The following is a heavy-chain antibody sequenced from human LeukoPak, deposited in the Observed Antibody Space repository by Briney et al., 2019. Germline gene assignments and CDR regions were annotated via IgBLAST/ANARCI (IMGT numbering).Heavy chain of an antibody. V-gene: IGHV1-2*02. CDR1: GYTFTGYY. CDR3: ARVRVIVGATAGAFDI. CDR2: INPNSGGT. D-gene: IGHD1-26*01. Sequence: ASVKVSCKASGYTFTGYYMHWVRQAPGQGLEWMGWINPNSGGTNYAQKFQGRVTMTRDTSISTAYMELSRLRSDDTAVYYCARVRVIVGATAGAFDIWGQGTMVTVSS. J-gene: IGHJ3*02.